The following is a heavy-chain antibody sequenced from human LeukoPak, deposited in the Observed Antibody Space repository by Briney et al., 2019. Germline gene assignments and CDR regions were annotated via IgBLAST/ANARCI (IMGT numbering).Heavy chain of an antibody. D-gene: IGHD2-2*02. CDR1: GGSISSSSYY. CDR3: ARLYPPFDY. Sequence: PETLSLTCTVSGGSISSSSYYWGWIRQPPGKGLEWIGSIYYSGSTYYNPSLKSRVTISVDTSKNQFSLKLSSVTAADTAVYYCARLYPPFDYWGQGTLVTVSS. CDR2: IYYSGST. V-gene: IGHV4-39*01. J-gene: IGHJ4*02.